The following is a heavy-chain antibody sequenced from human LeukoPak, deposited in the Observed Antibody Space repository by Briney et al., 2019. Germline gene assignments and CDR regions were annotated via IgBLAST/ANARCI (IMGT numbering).Heavy chain of an antibody. CDR1: GFTFSSYG. CDR3: AKGAVDI. V-gene: IGHV3-30*18. J-gene: IGHJ3*02. CDR2: ISYDGSNK. Sequence: GGSLRLSCAASGFTFSSYGMHWVRQAPGKGLEWVAVISYDGSNKYYADSVKGRFTISRDNSKNTLYLQMNSLRAEDTAVYYCAKGAVDIWGQGTMVTVSS.